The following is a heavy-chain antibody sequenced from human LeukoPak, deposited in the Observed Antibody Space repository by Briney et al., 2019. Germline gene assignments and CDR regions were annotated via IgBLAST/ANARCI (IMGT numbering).Heavy chain of an antibody. CDR2: INVNRGGT. D-gene: IGHD2-2*01. CDR3: ARRYCSSTSCYYFDY. Sequence: ASVTVSCKASRYTFTDYYMHWVRQAPGQGLEWMGWINVNRGGTNYAQRFQGRVTMTRDTSITTAYMELSRLKSDDTAVYYCARRYCSSTSCYYFDYWGQGTLVTVSS. CDR1: RYTFTDYY. J-gene: IGHJ4*02. V-gene: IGHV1-2*02.